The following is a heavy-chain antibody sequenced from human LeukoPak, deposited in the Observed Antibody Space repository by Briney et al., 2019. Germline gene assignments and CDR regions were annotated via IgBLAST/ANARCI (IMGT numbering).Heavy chain of an antibody. V-gene: IGHV3-23*01. D-gene: IGHD6-6*01. CDR1: GFTFSSYA. J-gene: IGHJ4*02. Sequence: GGSLRLSCAASGFTFSSYAMSWVRQAPGKGLEWVAGISGSGDTTYYAESVKGRFTISRDNSRTTLYLQMNRLRVEDTAIYYCAKDYSSSFGGQGTLVTVSS. CDR2: ISGSGDTT. CDR3: AKDYSSSF.